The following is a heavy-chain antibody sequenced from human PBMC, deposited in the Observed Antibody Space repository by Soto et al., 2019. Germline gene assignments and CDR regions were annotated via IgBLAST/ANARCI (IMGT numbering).Heavy chain of an antibody. CDR2: INPNSGGT. CDR3: ARGPSMVRGAPAAYYYYMDV. Sequence: GASVKVSCTASGYTFTGYYMHWVRQAPGQGLEWMGWINPNSGGTNYAQKFQGWVTMTRDTSISTAYMELSRLRSDDTAVYYCARGPSMVRGAPAAYYYYMDVWGKGTTVTVSS. CDR1: GYTFTGYY. J-gene: IGHJ6*03. V-gene: IGHV1-2*04. D-gene: IGHD3-10*01.